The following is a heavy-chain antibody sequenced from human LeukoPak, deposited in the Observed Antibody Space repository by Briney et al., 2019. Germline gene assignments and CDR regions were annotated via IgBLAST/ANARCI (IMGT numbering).Heavy chain of an antibody. V-gene: IGHV3-23*01. D-gene: IGHD2-15*01. CDR1: GFTFSSYA. CDR3: ARSGTSWWSPAFDI. CDR2: ISGSGGST. Sequence: GGSLRLSCAASGFTFSSYAMNWVRQAPGKGLEWVSSISGSGGSTYYADSVKGRFTISRDNSKNTLYLQMNSLRAEGTAIYYCARSGTSWWSPAFDIWGQGTMVTASS. J-gene: IGHJ3*02.